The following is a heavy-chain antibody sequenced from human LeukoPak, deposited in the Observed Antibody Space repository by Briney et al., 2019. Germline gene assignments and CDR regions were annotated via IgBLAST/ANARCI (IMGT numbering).Heavy chain of an antibody. CDR2: ISYDGSNK. CDR1: GFTFSSYA. J-gene: IGHJ6*02. V-gene: IGHV3-30-3*01. CDR3: ARGMSYYDSSGYCYRGYYYYGMDV. Sequence: GGSLRLSCAASGFTFSSYAMHWVRQAPGKGLEWVAVISYDGSNKYYADSVKGRFTISRDNSKNTLYLQMNSLRAEDTAVYYCARGMSYYDSSGYCYRGYYYYGMDVWGQGTTVTVSS. D-gene: IGHD3-22*01.